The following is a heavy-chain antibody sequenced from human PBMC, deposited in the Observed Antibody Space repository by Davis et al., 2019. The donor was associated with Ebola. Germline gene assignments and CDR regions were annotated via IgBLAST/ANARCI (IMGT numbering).Heavy chain of an antibody. Sequence: GESLKISCAAYGFTFRNYGLHWVRQAPGKGLEWVAFLRFDGTSNYYADSVGGRFTVSRDNSEKTLYLQMNSLRAEDTAVYYCAKDLYSSGWWGGAFDIWGQGTMVNVSS. D-gene: IGHD6-19*01. CDR2: LRFDGTSN. CDR3: AKDLYSSGWWGGAFDI. V-gene: IGHV3-30*02. CDR1: GFTFRNYG. J-gene: IGHJ3*02.